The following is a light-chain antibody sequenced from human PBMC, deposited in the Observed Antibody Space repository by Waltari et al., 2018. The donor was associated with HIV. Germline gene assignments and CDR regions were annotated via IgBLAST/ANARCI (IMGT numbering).Light chain of an antibody. Sequence: EIVLTQSPATLSLSPGERATLSCRASQSVSSYLAWYQQKPGQAPRLLIYDASNRATGIPARFSGSGSGTDFTLTISGLEPEEVAVYCCQQRSNWPSLTFGGGTKVEIK. J-gene: IGKJ4*01. CDR2: DAS. V-gene: IGKV3-11*01. CDR1: QSVSSY. CDR3: QQRSNWPSLT.